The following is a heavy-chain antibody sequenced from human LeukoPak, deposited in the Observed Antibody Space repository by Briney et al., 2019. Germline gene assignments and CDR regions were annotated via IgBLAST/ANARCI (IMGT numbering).Heavy chain of an antibody. Sequence: GASVKVSCKASGGTFSSYAISWVRQAPGQGLEWMGRIIPILGIANYAQKFQGRVTITADKSTSTAYMELSSLRSEDTAVYYCARDGWLRFGNRDAFDIWGQGTMVTVSS. V-gene: IGHV1-69*04. CDR1: GGTFSSYA. D-gene: IGHD5-12*01. CDR3: ARDGWLRFGNRDAFDI. J-gene: IGHJ3*02. CDR2: IIPILGIA.